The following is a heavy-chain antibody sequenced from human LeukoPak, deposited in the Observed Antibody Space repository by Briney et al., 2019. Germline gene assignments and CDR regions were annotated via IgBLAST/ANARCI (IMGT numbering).Heavy chain of an antibody. J-gene: IGHJ4*02. Sequence: SETLSLTCAVYGGSFSGYYWSWIRQPPGEGLEWIGEINHSGSTNYNPSLKSRVTISVDTSKNQFSLKLSSVTAADTAVYYCARAPYYYGSGSYYLGDYWGQGTLVTVSS. D-gene: IGHD3-10*01. CDR2: INHSGST. CDR3: ARAPYYYGSGSYYLGDY. CDR1: GGSFSGYY. V-gene: IGHV4-34*01.